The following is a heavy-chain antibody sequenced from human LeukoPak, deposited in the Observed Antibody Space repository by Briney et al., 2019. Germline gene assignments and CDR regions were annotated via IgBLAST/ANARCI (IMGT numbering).Heavy chain of an antibody. J-gene: IGHJ6*03. CDR2: IYYSGST. CDR3: ARVSLGTVTTFDYYYYMDV. CDR1: GGSISSYY. D-gene: IGHD4-11*01. V-gene: IGHV4-59*01. Sequence: SETPSLTCTVSGGSISSYYWSWIRQPPGKGLEWIGYIYYSGSTNYNPSLKSRVTISVDTSKNQFSLKLSSVTAADTAVYYCARVSLGTVTTFDYYYYMDVWGKGTTVTVSS.